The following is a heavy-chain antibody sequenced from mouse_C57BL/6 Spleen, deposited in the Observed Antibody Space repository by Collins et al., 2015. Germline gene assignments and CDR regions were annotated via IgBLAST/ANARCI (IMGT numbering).Heavy chain of an antibody. CDR1: GYTFTDYY. J-gene: IGHJ4*01. CDR3: ARSGNYGMGY. D-gene: IGHD3-1*01. V-gene: IGHV1-76*01. Sequence: QVQLKQSGAELVRPGASVKLSCKASGYTFTDYYINWVKQRPGQGLEWIARIYPGSGNTYYNEKFKGKATLTAEKSSSTAYMQLSSLTSEDSAVYFCARSGNYGMGYWGQGTSVTVSS. CDR2: IYPGSGNT.